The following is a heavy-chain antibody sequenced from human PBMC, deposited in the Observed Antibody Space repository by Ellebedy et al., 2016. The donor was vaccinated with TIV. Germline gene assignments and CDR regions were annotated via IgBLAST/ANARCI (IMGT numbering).Heavy chain of an antibody. CDR3: ARGSGRPDY. Sequence: MPGGSLRLSCSVSGGSMSSNYWSWIRQPPGKGLEWIGFVYYSGSTNYNPSLGSRVTISVDTSKNQFSLNVSSVTAADTAVYYCARGSGRPDYWGQGNLVTVSS. D-gene: IGHD3-10*01. CDR2: VYYSGST. V-gene: IGHV4-59*01. J-gene: IGHJ4*02. CDR1: GGSMSSNY.